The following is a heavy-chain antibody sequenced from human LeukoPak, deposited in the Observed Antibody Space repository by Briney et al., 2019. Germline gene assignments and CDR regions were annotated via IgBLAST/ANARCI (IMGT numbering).Heavy chain of an antibody. Sequence: ASVKVSCKASGYTFTSYGISWVRQAPGQGLEWIGWISAYNGNTNYAQKLQGRVTMTTDTSTSTAYMELRSLRSEDTAVYYCARDQSTIFGVVIIPNYYYGMDVWGQGTTVTVSS. V-gene: IGHV1-18*01. J-gene: IGHJ6*02. CDR2: ISAYNGNT. CDR3: ARDQSTIFGVVIIPNYYYGMDV. D-gene: IGHD3-3*01. CDR1: GYTFTSYG.